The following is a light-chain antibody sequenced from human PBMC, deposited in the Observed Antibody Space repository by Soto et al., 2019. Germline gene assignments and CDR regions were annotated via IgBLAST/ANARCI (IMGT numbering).Light chain of an antibody. CDR1: QSVSSSY. CDR3: QQYGRSLFT. V-gene: IGKV3-20*01. CDR2: GAS. Sequence: EIVLKQSPCTLSLSPGARATLSCRASQSVSSSYLAWYQQKPGQAPRLLIYGASSRATGIPDRFSGSGSGTDFTLTISRLEPEDFAVYYCQQYGRSLFTFGPGTKVDIK. J-gene: IGKJ3*01.